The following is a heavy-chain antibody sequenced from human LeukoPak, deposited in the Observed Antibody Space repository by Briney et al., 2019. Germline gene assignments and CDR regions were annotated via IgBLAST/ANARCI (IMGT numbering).Heavy chain of an antibody. D-gene: IGHD3-22*01. CDR2: IYTSGST. CDR1: GGSISSYY. CDR3: ARDSSGYYRTENRYNWFDP. J-gene: IGHJ5*02. Sequence: SETLSLTCTVSGGSISSYYWSWIRQPPGKGLEWIGRIYTSGSTNYNPSLKSRVTISVDTSKNQFSLKLSSVTAADTAVYYCARDSSGYYRTENRYNWFDPWGQGTLVTVSS. V-gene: IGHV4-4*08.